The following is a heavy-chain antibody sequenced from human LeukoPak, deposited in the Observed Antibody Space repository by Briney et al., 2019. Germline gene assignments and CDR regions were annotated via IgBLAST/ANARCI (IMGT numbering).Heavy chain of an antibody. V-gene: IGHV4-39*01. CDR2: ISHSGTT. D-gene: IGHD3-10*01. J-gene: IGHJ5*02. CDR1: GASVTTSGYY. Sequence: SDTLSLTCTVSGASVTTSGYYWGWIRQPPGKGLEWIATISHSGTTYYNPSLKSRVTISADTSKNQSSLKLTSVTAADTSIYYCARHDYYGSLNWFDPWGQGTLVT. CDR3: ARHDYYGSLNWFDP.